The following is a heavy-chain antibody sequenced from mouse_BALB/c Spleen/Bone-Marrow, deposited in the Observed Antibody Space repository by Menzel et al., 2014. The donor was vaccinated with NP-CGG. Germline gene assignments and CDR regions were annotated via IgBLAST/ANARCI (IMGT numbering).Heavy chain of an antibody. CDR2: IYPGDGST. CDR1: GYTFTSYD. CDR3: ARSGDSSGYGFAY. Sequence: QVQLKESGPELVKPGALVKISCKASGYTFTSYDINWVKQRPGQGLEWIGWIYPGDGSTKYNEKFKGKATLTAGKSSSTAYMQLSSLTSENSAVYFCARSGDSSGYGFAYWGQGTLVTVSA. D-gene: IGHD3-2*01. J-gene: IGHJ3*01. V-gene: IGHV1S56*01.